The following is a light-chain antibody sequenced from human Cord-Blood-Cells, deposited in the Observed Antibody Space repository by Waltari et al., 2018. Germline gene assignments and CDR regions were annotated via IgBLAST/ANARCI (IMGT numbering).Light chain of an antibody. V-gene: IGKV4-1*01. J-gene: IGKJ2*01. Sequence: DIVMTQSPDSLAVSLGERDTINRKSSQSVLYSSNNNNYLAWYQQKPGQPPKLLIYWASTRESGVPDRFSGSGSGTDFTLTISSLQAEDVAVYYCQQYYSTPYTFGQGTKLEIK. CDR3: QQYYSTPYT. CDR2: WAS. CDR1: QSVLYSSNNNNY.